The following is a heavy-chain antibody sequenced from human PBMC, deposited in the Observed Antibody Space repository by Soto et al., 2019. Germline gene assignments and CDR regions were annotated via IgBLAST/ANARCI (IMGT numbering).Heavy chain of an antibody. CDR2: IYYSGST. J-gene: IGHJ4*02. CDR3: AREEYDTLAGYPEQIDY. D-gene: IGHD3-9*01. CDR1: GGSISGYD. V-gene: IGHV4-59*01. Sequence: SETLSLTCAVSGGSISGYDCSWIRQPPGKGLEWIGYIYYSGSTNYNPSLKSRVTISVDTSKNQCALKLSSGTAADTAVDYCAREEYDTLAGYPEQIDYWGQGTLVTVSS.